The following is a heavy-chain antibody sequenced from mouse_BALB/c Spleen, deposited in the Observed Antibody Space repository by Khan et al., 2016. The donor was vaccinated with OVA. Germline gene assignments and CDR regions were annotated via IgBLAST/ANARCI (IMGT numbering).Heavy chain of an antibody. Sequence: EVQLQESGPDLVNPSQSLSLTCTVTGYSITSDYAWNWIRQFPGNKLEWMGYINYSGSTNYNPALNSRISITRDTSKNQFFLQLNSVTTEDTATYDCARDGSRYNYAMDYWGQGTSVTVSS. CDR2: INYSGST. CDR3: ARDGSRYNYAMDY. V-gene: IGHV3-2*02. J-gene: IGHJ4*01. CDR1: GYSITSDYA. D-gene: IGHD2-3*01.